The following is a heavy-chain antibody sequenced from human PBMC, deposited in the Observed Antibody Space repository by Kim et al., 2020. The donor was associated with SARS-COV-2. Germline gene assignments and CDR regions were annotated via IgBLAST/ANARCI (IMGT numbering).Heavy chain of an antibody. Sequence: SLKGRVTISGDKSKNPVALKLGSVTAADTAVYYCARSSGGRSGVCPAFDYWGQGTLVTVSS. J-gene: IGHJ4*02. CDR3: ARSSGGRSGVCPAFDY. V-gene: IGHV4-4*08. D-gene: IGHD2-15*01.